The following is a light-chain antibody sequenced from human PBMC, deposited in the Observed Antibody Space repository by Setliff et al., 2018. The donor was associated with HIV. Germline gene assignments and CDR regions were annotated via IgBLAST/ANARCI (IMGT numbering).Light chain of an antibody. J-gene: IGLJ1*01. CDR1: SNDVGLYDI. CDR3: CSNTGSNTYV. Sequence: QSALTQPASVSGSPGQSITISCTGTSNDVGLYDIVSWYQQHPARAPKLIIYQASKRPSGVSNRFSGSKSGNTASLTISGLQAEDEADYYCCSNTGSNTYVFGTGTKVTVL. CDR2: QAS. V-gene: IGLV2-23*01.